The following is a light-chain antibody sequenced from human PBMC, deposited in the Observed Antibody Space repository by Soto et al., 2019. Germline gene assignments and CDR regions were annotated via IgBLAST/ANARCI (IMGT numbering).Light chain of an antibody. J-gene: IGLJ2*01. CDR2: EVS. V-gene: IGLV2-14*01. CDR1: SSDVGGYNY. CDR3: SSYTSSSTLV. Sequence: QSVLTQPASVSGSPGQSITISCNGSSSDVGGYNYVSWYQQHPGKAPKLMIYEVSNRPSGISNRFSGSKSGNTASLTLSGLQAEDEADYYCSSYTSSSTLVFGGGTKVTVL.